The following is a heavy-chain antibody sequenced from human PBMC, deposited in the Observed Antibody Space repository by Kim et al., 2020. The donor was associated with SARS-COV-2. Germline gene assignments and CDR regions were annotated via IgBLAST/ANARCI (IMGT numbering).Heavy chain of an antibody. Sequence: ADSVKGRLTNSRENSKRTLYLQMNSLRPEDKAVYYCAKGDYYDSSDYYLDFWGQGTLVTVSS. J-gene: IGHJ4*02. CDR3: AKGDYYDSSDYYLDF. V-gene: IGHV3-30*02. D-gene: IGHD3-22*01.